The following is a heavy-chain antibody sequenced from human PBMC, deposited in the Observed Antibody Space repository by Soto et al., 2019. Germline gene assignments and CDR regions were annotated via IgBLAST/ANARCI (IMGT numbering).Heavy chain of an antibody. CDR1: GGSVSSGGYY. J-gene: IGHJ4*02. D-gene: IGHD2-8*01. Sequence: PSETLSLTCTVSGGSVSSGGYYWSWIRQHPGTGPEWIGYIYYSGTTYFNPSLKSRASISLDTSKNEFSLKLTSVTAADTAVYYCARRALPQCINGVCYKDGFWDYWGQGALVTVSS. V-gene: IGHV4-31*03. CDR2: IYYSGTT. CDR3: ARRALPQCINGVCYKDGFWDY.